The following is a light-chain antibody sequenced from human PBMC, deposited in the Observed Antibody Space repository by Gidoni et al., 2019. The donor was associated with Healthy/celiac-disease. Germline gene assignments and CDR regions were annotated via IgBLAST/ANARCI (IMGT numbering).Light chain of an antibody. Sequence: QSVLTQPPSVSGAPGQMVTISCTGSSSNIGAGYDLHWYQQLPGTAPKLLIYGNSHRPSGVPDRFSGSKSGTSASLAITGLQAEDEADYYCQSYDSSLSGVVFGGGTKLTVL. CDR1: SSNIGAGYD. CDR2: GNS. CDR3: QSYDSSLSGVV. V-gene: IGLV1-40*01. J-gene: IGLJ2*01.